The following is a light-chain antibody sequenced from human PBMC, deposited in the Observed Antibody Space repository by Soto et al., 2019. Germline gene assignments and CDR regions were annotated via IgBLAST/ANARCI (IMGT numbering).Light chain of an antibody. CDR3: CSYAGGYIYL. V-gene: IGLV2-11*01. Sequence: QSVLTQPRSVSGSPGQSVTISCTGTGNDVGAYNYVSWYQQHPGRPPKLMIYDVTKWPSGVPERFSDSKSGNTASLTISGLQAEDEADYFCCSYAGGYIYLFGTGTKVTVL. CDR1: GNDVGAYNY. CDR2: DVT. J-gene: IGLJ1*01.